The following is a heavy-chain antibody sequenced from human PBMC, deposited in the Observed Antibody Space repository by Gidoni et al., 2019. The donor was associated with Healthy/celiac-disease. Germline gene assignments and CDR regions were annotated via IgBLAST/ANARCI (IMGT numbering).Heavy chain of an antibody. Sequence: GLEWIGEINHSGSTNYNPSLKSRVTISVDTSKNQFSLKLSSVTAADTAVYYCARSKRVVITKMSYFDYWGQGTLVTVSS. V-gene: IGHV4-34*01. D-gene: IGHD3-22*01. CDR2: INHSGST. J-gene: IGHJ4*02. CDR3: ARSKRVVITKMSYFDY.